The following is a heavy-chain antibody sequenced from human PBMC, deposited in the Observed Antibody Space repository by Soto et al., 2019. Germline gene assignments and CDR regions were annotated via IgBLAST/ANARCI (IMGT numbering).Heavy chain of an antibody. CDR2: INPNSGGT. CDR3: ARVPAARVGYYYYGMDV. D-gene: IGHD2-2*01. Sequence: QVPLVQAGAEVKKPGASVKVFCKASGYTFTGYYMHWVRQAPGQRVEWMGWINPNSGGTNYAQKFQGWVTMTRDTSISTAYMELSRLRSDDTAVYYCARVPAARVGYYYYGMDVWGQGTTVTVSS. J-gene: IGHJ6*02. V-gene: IGHV1-2*04. CDR1: GYTFTGYY.